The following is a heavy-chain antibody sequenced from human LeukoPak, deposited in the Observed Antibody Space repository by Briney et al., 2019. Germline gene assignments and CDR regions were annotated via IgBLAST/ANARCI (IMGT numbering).Heavy chain of an antibody. CDR1: GFTFSTFW. Sequence: PGGSLRLSCAASGFTFSTFWMHWVRQAPGKGLVWVSRINSDGSSPTYADSVKGRFTISRDNAKNTLYLQKNSLRAEDTAVYYCVRVMRSGWTDGFDIWGQGTMVTVSS. CDR2: INSDGSSP. J-gene: IGHJ3*02. D-gene: IGHD6-19*01. V-gene: IGHV3-74*01. CDR3: VRVMRSGWTDGFDI.